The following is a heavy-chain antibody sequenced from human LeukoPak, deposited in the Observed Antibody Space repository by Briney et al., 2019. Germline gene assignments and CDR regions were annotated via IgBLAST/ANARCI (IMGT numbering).Heavy chain of an antibody. CDR1: GFTFSTYT. J-gene: IGHJ5*02. CDR3: AKDRATVTHNWFDP. CDR2: ISGSGGST. D-gene: IGHD4-17*01. Sequence: GGSLRLSCVASGFTFSTYTMSCVRQAPGKGLEWVSAISGSGGSTYYADSVKGRFTISRDNSKNTLYLQMNSLRAEDTAVYYCAKDRATVTHNWFDPWGQGTLVTVSS. V-gene: IGHV3-23*01.